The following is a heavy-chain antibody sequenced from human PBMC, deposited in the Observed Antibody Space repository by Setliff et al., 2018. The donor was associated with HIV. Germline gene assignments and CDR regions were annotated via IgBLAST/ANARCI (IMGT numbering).Heavy chain of an antibody. D-gene: IGHD4-17*01. CDR2: MNDSGST. Sequence: SETLSLTCAVYGGSFSGYYWSWIRQSPGKGLEWIGEMNDSGSTNYNPSLKSRVTVSLDTSKNHFSLNLSSVTAADTAVYYCVRQHGDYAFDPWGQGTLVTVSS. CDR1: GGSFSGYY. CDR3: VRQHGDYAFDP. V-gene: IGHV4-34*01. J-gene: IGHJ5*02.